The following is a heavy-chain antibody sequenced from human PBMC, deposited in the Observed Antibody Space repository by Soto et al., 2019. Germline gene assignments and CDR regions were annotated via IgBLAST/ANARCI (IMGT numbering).Heavy chain of an antibody. CDR3: ASTNTAILWSATSYFNY. Sequence: QVQLQQWGAGLLKPSETLSLTCAVYGGSFSGFYWSWIRQPPGKGLEWIGQINHIGNTNSNPSLESRVTISLNRYKSHFPLKLSSVTAAATAFYYCASTNTAILWSATSYFNYWGQGTLVTVSS. D-gene: IGHD2-21*01. CDR1: GGSFSGFY. CDR2: INHIGNT. V-gene: IGHV4-34*01. J-gene: IGHJ4*02.